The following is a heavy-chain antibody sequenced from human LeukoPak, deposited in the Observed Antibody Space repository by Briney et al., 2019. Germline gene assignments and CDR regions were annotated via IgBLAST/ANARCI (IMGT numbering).Heavy chain of an antibody. V-gene: IGHV1-8*03. D-gene: IGHD3-10*01. Sequence: ASVKVSCKASGYTFTSYDINWVRQATGQGLEWMGWMNPNSGNTGYAQKFQGRVTITRNTSISTAYMELSSLRSEDTAVYYCARVPWFGDQYFDYWGQGTLVTVSS. J-gene: IGHJ4*02. CDR2: MNPNSGNT. CDR1: GYTFTSYD. CDR3: ARVPWFGDQYFDY.